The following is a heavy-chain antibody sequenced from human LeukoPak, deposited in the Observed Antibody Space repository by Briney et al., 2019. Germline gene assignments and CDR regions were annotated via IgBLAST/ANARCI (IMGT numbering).Heavy chain of an antibody. CDR1: GFTFRSFD. V-gene: IGHV3-23*01. CDR2: ISGSGGST. Sequence: GGSLRLSCAASGFTFRSFDMSWVRQAPGKGLEWVSGISGSGGSTHYADSVKGRFTISRDNSKNTLYLQMNSLRAEDTAVYYCAKDRLNGPDSSTWSPGDYWGQGTLVTVSS. J-gene: IGHJ4*02. CDR3: AKDRLNGPDSSTWSPGDY. D-gene: IGHD2-2*01.